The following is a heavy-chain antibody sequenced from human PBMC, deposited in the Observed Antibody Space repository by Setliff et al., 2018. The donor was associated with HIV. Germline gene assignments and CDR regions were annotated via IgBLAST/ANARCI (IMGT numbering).Heavy chain of an antibody. D-gene: IGHD3-16*02. Sequence: SETLSLTCAVSGYSISSGYYWDWIRQPPGKGLEWIGSIYHSGSTYYNPSLKSRVTISIDTSKNQFSLKLSSVTAADTAVYYCARGRFVGFDYWGQGTLVTVSS. CDR2: IYHSGST. V-gene: IGHV4-38-2*01. CDR3: ARGRFVGFDY. J-gene: IGHJ4*02. CDR1: GYSISSGYY.